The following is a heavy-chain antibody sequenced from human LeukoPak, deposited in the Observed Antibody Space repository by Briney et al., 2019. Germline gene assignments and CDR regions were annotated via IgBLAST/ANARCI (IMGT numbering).Heavy chain of an antibody. Sequence: ASVKVSCKASGYTFTGYYMHWVRQAPGQGLEWMGWINPNSGGTNYAQKFQGRVTMTRDTSISTAYMELSRLRSDDTAVYYCARDPIAAAGYYYYYMDVWGKGTTVTASS. CDR3: ARDPIAAAGYYYYYMDV. D-gene: IGHD6-13*01. J-gene: IGHJ6*03. V-gene: IGHV1-2*02. CDR2: INPNSGGT. CDR1: GYTFTGYY.